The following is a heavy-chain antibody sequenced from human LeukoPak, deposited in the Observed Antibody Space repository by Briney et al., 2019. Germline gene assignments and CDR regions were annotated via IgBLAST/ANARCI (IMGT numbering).Heavy chain of an antibody. J-gene: IGHJ1*01. CDR1: GGSISSYY. CDR2: IYYSGST. V-gene: IGHV4-59*01. Sequence: SETLSLTCTVSGGSISSYYWSWIRQPPGKGLEWIGYIYYSGSTNYNPSLKSRVTISVDTSKNQFSLKLSSVTAADTAVYYCAREYLEYFQHWGQGTLVTVSS. CDR3: AREYLEYFQH.